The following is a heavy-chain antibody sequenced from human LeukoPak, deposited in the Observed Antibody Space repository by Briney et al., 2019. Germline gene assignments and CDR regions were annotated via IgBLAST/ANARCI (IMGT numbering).Heavy chain of an antibody. V-gene: IGHV4-34*01. CDR2: INHSGST. Sequence: SETLSLTCAVYGGSFSGYYWSWIRQPPGKGLEWIGEINHSGSTNYNPSLKSRVTISVDTSKSQCSLKLSSVTAADTAVYYCARGYVSGSRWNYYYYYMDVWGKGTTVTVSS. D-gene: IGHD1-26*01. CDR1: GGSFSGYY. J-gene: IGHJ6*03. CDR3: ARGYVSGSRWNYYYYYMDV.